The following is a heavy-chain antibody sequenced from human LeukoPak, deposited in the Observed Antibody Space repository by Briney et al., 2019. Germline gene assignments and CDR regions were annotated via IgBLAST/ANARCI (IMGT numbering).Heavy chain of an antibody. V-gene: IGHV1-69*13. Sequence: GASVKVSCKVSGGTFSKYDITWLRQAPGEGLEWLGGVSPISGKPHYAQILQARITVTADEFTSTVFMELTNLRSEDSAIYYCARERWVGDGYSIWGQGTQVTVS. J-gene: IGHJ4*02. CDR3: ARERWVGDGYSI. D-gene: IGHD5-24*01. CDR1: GGTFSKYD. CDR2: VSPISGKP.